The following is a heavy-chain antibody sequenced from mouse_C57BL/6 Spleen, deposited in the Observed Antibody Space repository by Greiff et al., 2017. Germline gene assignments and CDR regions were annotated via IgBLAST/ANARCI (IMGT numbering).Heavy chain of an antibody. CDR2: INPGSGGT. CDR3: ARGIYYYGSSTY. CDR1: GYAFTNYL. Sequence: VQLQQSGAELVRPGTSVKVSCKASGYAFTNYLIEWVKQRPGQGLEWIGVINPGSGGTNYNEKFKGKATLTADKSSSTAYMQLSSLTSEDSAVYFCARGIYYYGSSTYWGQGTTLTVSS. J-gene: IGHJ2*01. V-gene: IGHV1-54*01. D-gene: IGHD1-1*01.